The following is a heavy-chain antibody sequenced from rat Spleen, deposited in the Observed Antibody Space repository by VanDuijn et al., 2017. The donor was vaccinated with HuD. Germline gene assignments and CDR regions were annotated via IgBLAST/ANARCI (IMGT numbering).Heavy chain of an antibody. CDR1: GFTFSDYY. CDR3: ARRHYGYTDYFDY. D-gene: IGHD1-9*01. V-gene: IGHV5-29*01. Sequence: EVQLVESGGGLVQPGRSLKLSCAASGFTFSDYYMAWVRQAPTKGLECVATISYGDSSGHSSTYYRDSVKGRVTISRDNAKSTLSLQMDSLRSENTATYYCARRHYGYTDYFDYWGQGVMVTVSS. CDR2: ISYGDSSGHSST. J-gene: IGHJ2*01.